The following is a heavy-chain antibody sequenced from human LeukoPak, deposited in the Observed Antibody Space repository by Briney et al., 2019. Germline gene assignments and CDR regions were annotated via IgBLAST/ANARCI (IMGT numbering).Heavy chain of an antibody. CDR3: AKSDSGSSHFDY. Sequence: SETLSLTCTVSGGSISSYYWSWIRQPAGKRLEWIGRIYSSGTTDYNPSLKSRVIMSVDTSKNQFTLKLSSVSAADTAVYYCAKSDSGSSHFDYWGQGTLVSVSS. CDR1: GGSISSYY. V-gene: IGHV4-4*07. D-gene: IGHD3-10*01. J-gene: IGHJ4*02. CDR2: IYSSGTT.